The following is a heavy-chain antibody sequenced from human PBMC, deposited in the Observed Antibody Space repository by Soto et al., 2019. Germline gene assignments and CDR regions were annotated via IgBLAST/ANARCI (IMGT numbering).Heavy chain of an antibody. CDR3: ARDHVVRGVISNYYYYGMDV. D-gene: IGHD3-10*01. Sequence: SETLSLTCTVSGGSISSSSYYWGWIRPPPGKGLEWIGSIYYSGSTNYNPSLKSRVTISVDTSKNQFSLKLSSVTAADTAVYYCARDHVVRGVISNYYYYGMDVWGQGTTVTVSS. V-gene: IGHV4-39*07. J-gene: IGHJ6*02. CDR2: IYYSGST. CDR1: GGSISSSSYY.